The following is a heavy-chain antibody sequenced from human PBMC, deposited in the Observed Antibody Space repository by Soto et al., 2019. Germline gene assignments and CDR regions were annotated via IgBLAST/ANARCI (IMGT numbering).Heavy chain of an antibody. D-gene: IGHD1-20*01. CDR2: IIPVFGTP. V-gene: IGHV1-69*13. J-gene: IGHJ6*02. CDR1: GDTFSTFA. Sequence: SVKVSCKASGDTFSTFAISWVRQAPGQGLEWMGGIIPVFGTPDYAQHFPGRVTISADESTKTAYLELSSLRPEDTAVYYCARSPGITGTRASQYAMDVWGQGTTVTVSS. CDR3: ARSPGITGTRASQYAMDV.